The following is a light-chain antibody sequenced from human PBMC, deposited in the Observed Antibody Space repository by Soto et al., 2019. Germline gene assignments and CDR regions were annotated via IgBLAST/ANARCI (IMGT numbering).Light chain of an antibody. J-gene: IGKJ4*01. Sequence: AIQLTQSPSSLSASVGDRVTITCRASQGISSALAWYQHKPGRAPRLLIYDASSLQSGVPSRFRGSVSGTDFTLTISSLQPEDFATYYCQQLQSYDLTFGGGTKLEIK. CDR3: QQLQSYDLT. CDR1: QGISSA. CDR2: DAS. V-gene: IGKV1-13*02.